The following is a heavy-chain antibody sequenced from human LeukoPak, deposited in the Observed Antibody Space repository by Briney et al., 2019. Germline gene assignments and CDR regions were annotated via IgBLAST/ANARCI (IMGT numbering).Heavy chain of an antibody. CDR3: ARDGSGSYYYYYYYMDV. D-gene: IGHD1-26*01. J-gene: IGHJ6*03. Sequence: GGSLRLSCAASGFTFSSYEMNWVRQAPGKGLEWVSYISSSGSTIYYADSVKGRFTISRDNAKNTLYLQMNSLRAEDTAVYYCARDGSGSYYYYYYYMDVWGKGTTVTVSS. CDR1: GFTFSSYE. V-gene: IGHV3-48*03. CDR2: ISSSGSTI.